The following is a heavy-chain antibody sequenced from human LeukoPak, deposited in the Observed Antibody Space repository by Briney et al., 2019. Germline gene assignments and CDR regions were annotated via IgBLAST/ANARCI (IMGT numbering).Heavy chain of an antibody. V-gene: IGHV4-59*01. Sequence: PSETLSLTCTVSGGSISTYYWSWIRQPPGKGLEWIGYIYYSGSTNYNPSLKSRVTISVDTSKNQFSLKLSAVTAADTAVYYCAGHSGSLLYYYYYYMDVWGKGTTVTVSS. CDR3: AGHSGSLLYYYYYYMDV. CDR1: GGSISTYY. CDR2: IYYSGST. J-gene: IGHJ6*03. D-gene: IGHD6-6*01.